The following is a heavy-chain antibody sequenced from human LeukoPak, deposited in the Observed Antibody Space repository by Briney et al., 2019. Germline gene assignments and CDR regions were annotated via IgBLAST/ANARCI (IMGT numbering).Heavy chain of an antibody. CDR1: RYTISSSD. V-gene: IGHV1-8*01. Sequence: ASVKVSCKASRYTISSSDINWVRQAAGQGFEWMGWMSPTSGNTGYAQKLQGRVTMTTDTSTSTAYMELRSLRSDDTAVYYCARDSRYSSSWYNYWGQGTLVTVSS. D-gene: IGHD6-13*01. CDR3: ARDSRYSSSWYNY. J-gene: IGHJ4*02. CDR2: MSPTSGNT.